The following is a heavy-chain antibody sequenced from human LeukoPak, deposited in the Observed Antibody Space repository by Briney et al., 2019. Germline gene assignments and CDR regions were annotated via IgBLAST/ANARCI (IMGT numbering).Heavy chain of an antibody. CDR1: GGSFSGYY. V-gene: IGHV4-34*01. CDR2: INHSGST. D-gene: IGHD3-10*01. Sequence: SETLSLTCAVYGGSFSGYYWSWIRQPPGKGLEWIGEINHSGSTNYNPSLKSRVTISVDTSKNQFSLKLSSVTAADTAVYYCAKATRRSGLLWFGELLYGNWFDPWGQGTLVTVSS. J-gene: IGHJ5*02. CDR3: AKATRRSGLLWFGELLYGNWFDP.